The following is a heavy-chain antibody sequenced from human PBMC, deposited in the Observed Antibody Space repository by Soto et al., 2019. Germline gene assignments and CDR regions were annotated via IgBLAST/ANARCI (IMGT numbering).Heavy chain of an antibody. D-gene: IGHD3-22*01. CDR3: ARVLITMIVVGAVGPNWFDP. Sequence: PSETLSLTFTVSGGSISSGDYYWSWIRQPPGKGLEWIGYIYYSGSTYYNPSLKSRVTISVDTSKNQFSLKLSSVTAADTAVYYCARVLITMIVVGAVGPNWFDPWGQGTLVTVSS. CDR1: GGSISSGDYY. CDR2: IYYSGST. J-gene: IGHJ5*02. V-gene: IGHV4-30-4*01.